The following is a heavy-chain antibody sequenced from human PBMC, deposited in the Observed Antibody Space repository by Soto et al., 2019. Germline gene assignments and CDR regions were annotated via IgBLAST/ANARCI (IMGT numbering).Heavy chain of an antibody. D-gene: IGHD1-1*01. CDR3: ARGLIGTHYYYYMDV. CDR1: GYSFTSYW. Sequence: GESLKISCKGSGYSFTSYWIGWVRQMPGKGLEWMGIIYPGDSDTRYSPSFQGQVTISADKSISTAYLQWSSLKASDTAMYYCARGLIGTHYYYYMDVWGKGTTVTVSS. J-gene: IGHJ6*03. CDR2: IYPGDSDT. V-gene: IGHV5-51*01.